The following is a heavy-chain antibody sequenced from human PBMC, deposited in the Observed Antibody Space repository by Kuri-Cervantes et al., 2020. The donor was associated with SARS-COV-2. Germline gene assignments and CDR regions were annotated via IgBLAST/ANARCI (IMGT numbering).Heavy chain of an antibody. CDR1: GFTFSSYA. Sequence: LSLTCAASGFTFSSYAMSWVRQAPGKGLEWVSAISGSGGSTYYADSVKGRFTISRDNSKNTLYLQMNSLRAEDTAVYYCAKDYCSSTSCSGFDAFDIWGQGTMVTVSS. J-gene: IGHJ3*02. D-gene: IGHD2-2*01. V-gene: IGHV3-23*01. CDR2: ISGSGGST. CDR3: AKDYCSSTSCSGFDAFDI.